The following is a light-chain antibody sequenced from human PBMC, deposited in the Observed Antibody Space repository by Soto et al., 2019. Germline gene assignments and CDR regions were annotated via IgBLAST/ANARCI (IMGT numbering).Light chain of an antibody. V-gene: IGKV1-39*01. Sequence: DIQMTQSPSSLSASVGDRVTITCRASQSISSYLNWYQQKPGKAPKLLIYAASSLQSGVPSRFSGSGSGTDFNLTISRLQPEDFATYYCQQGYRTPYAFGQGTKLEIK. CDR2: AAS. CDR1: QSISSY. CDR3: QQGYRTPYA. J-gene: IGKJ2*01.